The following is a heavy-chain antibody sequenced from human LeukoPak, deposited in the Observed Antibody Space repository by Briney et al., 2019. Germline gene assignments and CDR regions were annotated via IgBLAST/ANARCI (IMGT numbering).Heavy chain of an antibody. CDR2: ISAYNGNT. V-gene: IGHV1-18*01. CDR3: ARDGEEDGGTLPFDY. D-gene: IGHD4-23*01. Sequence: ASVKVSCKSSGYTFTSYGISWVRPATGQGLEWMRWISAYNGNTNYAQKLQGRVTMTTDTSTSTAYMELRSLRSDDTAVYYCARDGEEDGGTLPFDYWGQGSLVTVSS. CDR1: GYTFTSYG. J-gene: IGHJ4*02.